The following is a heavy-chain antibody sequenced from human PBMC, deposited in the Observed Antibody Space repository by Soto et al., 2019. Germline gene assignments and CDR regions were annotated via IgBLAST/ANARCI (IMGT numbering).Heavy chain of an antibody. V-gene: IGHV3-33*01. D-gene: IGHD1-26*01. Sequence: GGSLRLSCAASGFPFSSYGMHWVRQAPGKGLEWVAVIWYDGSNKYYADSVKGRFTISRDNSKNTLYLQMNSQRAEDTAVYYCARALPPRAFDIWGQGTMVTVSS. J-gene: IGHJ3*02. CDR1: GFPFSSYG. CDR2: IWYDGSNK. CDR3: ARALPPRAFDI.